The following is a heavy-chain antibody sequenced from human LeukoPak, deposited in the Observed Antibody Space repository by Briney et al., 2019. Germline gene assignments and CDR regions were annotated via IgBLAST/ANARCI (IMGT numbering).Heavy chain of an antibody. V-gene: IGHV4-34*01. CDR3: ARGPRGDDRHYYYGIDV. CDR1: SGFFSGYY. Sequence: PSETLSLTCVVHSGFFSGYYWSWVRQPPGKGLEWSGEINHNGSTNYSPSLNSRVTISIDTSKNQFSLTVNSVTAADTAVYYCARGPRGDDRHYYYGIDVWGQGTTVTVSS. D-gene: IGHD5-12*01. CDR2: INHNGST. J-gene: IGHJ6*02.